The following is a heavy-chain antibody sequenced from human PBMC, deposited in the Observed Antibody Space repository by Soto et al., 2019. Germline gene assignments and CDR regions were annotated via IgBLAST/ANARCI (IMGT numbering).Heavy chain of an antibody. D-gene: IGHD4-17*01. CDR1: GGFVDSGGYY. CDR2: MRYSGSS. V-gene: IGHV4-31*03. CDR3: AIPEGDPRHFGDYGRSGWGAFDI. J-gene: IGHJ3*02. Sequence: PSETLSLTCTVSGGFVDSGGYYWTCIRHLPGKGLARIGYMRYSGSSYYNPSLEGRVTMSFDTSNNNFYLKLSSVTAVDTAVYYCAIPEGDPRHFGDYGRSGWGAFDIWGQGTMVTVSS.